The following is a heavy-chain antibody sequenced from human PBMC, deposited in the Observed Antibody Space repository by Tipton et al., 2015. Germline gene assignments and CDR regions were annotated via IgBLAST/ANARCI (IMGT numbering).Heavy chain of an antibody. Sequence: SLRLSCAASGFTFSDYYMSWIRQAPGKGLEWVSSISGGGGVTYYLDSVKGRFTISRDNAKNSLYLQLSSLRVEDTAVYYCARELGNYPFDYWGQGALVTVSS. CDR2: ISGGGGVT. V-gene: IGHV3-11*01. CDR1: GFTFSDYY. J-gene: IGHJ4*02. CDR3: ARELGNYPFDY. D-gene: IGHD5-24*01.